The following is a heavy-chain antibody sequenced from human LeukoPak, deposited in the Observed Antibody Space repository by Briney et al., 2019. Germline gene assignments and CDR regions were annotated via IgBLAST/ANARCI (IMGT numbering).Heavy chain of an antibody. J-gene: IGHJ6*03. CDR1: GGSISSYY. D-gene: IGHD2/OR15-2a*01. CDR2: IYTSGST. CDR3: ARDRYFNLRYYYYYYMDV. V-gene: IGHV4-4*07. Sequence: SETLSLTCTVSGGSISSYYRSWIRQPPGKGLEWIGRIYTSGSTNYNPSLKSRVTMSVDTSKNKFSLTLSSVTAADTAVYYCARDRYFNLRYYYYYYMDVWGKRTTVTVSS.